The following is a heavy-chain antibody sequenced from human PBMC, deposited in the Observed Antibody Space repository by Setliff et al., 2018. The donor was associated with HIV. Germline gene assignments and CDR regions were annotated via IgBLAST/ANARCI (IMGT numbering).Heavy chain of an antibody. V-gene: IGHV4-4*07. CDR1: GGSISNYY. Sequence: PSETLSLTCTVSGGSISNYYWSWIRQPAGKGLEWIGRIQTSGRTNNNPSLKSRVTMSVDTSKNQFSLILNSVSPTDTAVYYCTRLALGNWGQGTLVTVSS. D-gene: IGHD3-3*02. CDR3: TRLALGN. CDR2: IQTSGRT. J-gene: IGHJ4*02.